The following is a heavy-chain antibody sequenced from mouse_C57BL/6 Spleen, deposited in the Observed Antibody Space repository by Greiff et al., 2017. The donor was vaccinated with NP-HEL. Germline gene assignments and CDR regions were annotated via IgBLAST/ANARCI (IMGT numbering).Heavy chain of an antibody. J-gene: IGHJ4*01. V-gene: IGHV1-77*01. D-gene: IGHD1-1*01. Sequence: VQLQQSGAELVKPGASVKISCKASGYTFTDYYINWVKQRPGQGLEWIGKIGPGSGSTYYNEKFKGKATLTADKSSSTAYMQLSSLTSEDSAVYFCARSFYYGSSYGYAMDYWGQGTSVTVSS. CDR2: IGPGSGST. CDR1: GYTFTDYY. CDR3: ARSFYYGSSYGYAMDY.